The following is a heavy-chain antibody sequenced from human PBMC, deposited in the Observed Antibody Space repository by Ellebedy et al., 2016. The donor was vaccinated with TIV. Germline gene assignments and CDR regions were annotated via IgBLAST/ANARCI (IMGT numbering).Heavy chain of an antibody. J-gene: IGHJ4*02. Sequence: AASVKVSCKASGYTFTSYDINWVRQATGQGLEWMGWMNPDSRNTAYAQKFQGRVSMTRNTSISTAYLELSNLRSDDTAVYYCARGIRMPSDYWGQGTLVTVSS. CDR1: GYTFTSYD. D-gene: IGHD2-15*01. V-gene: IGHV1-8*01. CDR3: ARGIRMPSDY. CDR2: MNPDSRNT.